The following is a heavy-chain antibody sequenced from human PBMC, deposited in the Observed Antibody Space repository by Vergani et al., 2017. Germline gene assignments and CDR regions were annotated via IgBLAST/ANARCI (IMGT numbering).Heavy chain of an antibody. CDR3: ARDAEADAFEI. V-gene: IGHV1-69*01. J-gene: IGHJ3*02. Sequence: VQLVQSGAEVKKPGSSVKVSCKASGGTFSSYAISWVRQAPGQGLEWMGGIIPICGTANYAQKFQGRVTITADESTSTSYIELSSLRSEDTAVEYCARDAEADAFEIWGQGTMVTVSS. CDR2: IIPICGTA. CDR1: GGTFSSYA.